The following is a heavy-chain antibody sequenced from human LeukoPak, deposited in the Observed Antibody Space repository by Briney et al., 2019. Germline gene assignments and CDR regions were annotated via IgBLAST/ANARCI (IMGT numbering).Heavy chain of an antibody. J-gene: IGHJ4*02. CDR3: ARDKAGSSSLDY. CDR1: GGSISSGGYS. CDR2: IYHSGST. D-gene: IGHD1-26*01. Sequence: PSETLSLTCAVSGGSISSGGYSWSWIRQPPGKGLEWIGYIYHSGSTNYNPSLESRVTMSVDKSKNQFSLKLSSVTVADTAVYYCARDKAGSSSLDYWGQGTLVTVSS. V-gene: IGHV4-30-2*01.